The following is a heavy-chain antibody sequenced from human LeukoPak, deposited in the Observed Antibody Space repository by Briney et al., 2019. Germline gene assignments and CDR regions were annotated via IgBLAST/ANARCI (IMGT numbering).Heavy chain of an antibody. J-gene: IGHJ6*03. CDR2: IYYSGST. CDR3: ARTTEGGYTYDYFYYYYMDV. Sequence: SETLSLTCTVSGGSISSYYWSWIRQPPGKGLEWIGYIYYSGSTNYNPSLKSRVTISVDMSKNQFSLKLSSVTAADTAVYYCARTTEGGYTYDYFYYYYMDVWGKGTTVTISS. CDR1: GGSISSYY. D-gene: IGHD5-18*01. V-gene: IGHV4-59*01.